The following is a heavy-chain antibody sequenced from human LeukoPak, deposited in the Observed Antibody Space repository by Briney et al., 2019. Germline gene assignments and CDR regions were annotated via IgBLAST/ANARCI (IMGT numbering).Heavy chain of an antibody. CDR1: GGSISSSSYY. V-gene: IGHV4-39*07. CDR2: IYYSGST. J-gene: IGHJ5*02. D-gene: IGHD4-17*01. CDR3: ARGGPPTVTKQTNWFDP. Sequence: SETLSLTCTVSGGSISSSSYYWGWIRQPPGKGLEWIGSIYYSGSTYYNPSLKSRVTISVDTSKNQFSLKLSSVTAADTAVYYCARGGPPTVTKQTNWFDPWGQGTLVTVSS.